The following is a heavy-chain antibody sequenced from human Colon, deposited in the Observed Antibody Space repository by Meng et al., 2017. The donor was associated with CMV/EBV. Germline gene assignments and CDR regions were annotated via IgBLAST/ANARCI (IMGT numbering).Heavy chain of an antibody. Sequence: GESLKISCAASGFTFSSYGMHWVRQAPGKGLEWVAFIRYDGSNKYYADSVKGRFTISRDNSKNTLYLQMNSLRAEDTAVYYCAKDSRSGWWGDYWGQGTLVTVSS. CDR3: AKDSRSGWWGDY. CDR1: GFTFSSYG. D-gene: IGHD6-19*01. V-gene: IGHV3-30*02. J-gene: IGHJ4*02. CDR2: IRYDGSNK.